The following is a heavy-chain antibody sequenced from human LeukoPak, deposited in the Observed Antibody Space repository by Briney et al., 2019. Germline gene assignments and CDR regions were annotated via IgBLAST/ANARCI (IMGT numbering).Heavy chain of an antibody. D-gene: IGHD2-21*02. J-gene: IGHJ4*02. Sequence: GGSLRLSCAASGFTFSSYGMHWVRQAPGEGLEWVAVIWYDGSNKYYADSVKGRFTISRDNSKNTLYLQMNSLRAEDTAVYYCATDYCGGDCYADYWGQGTLVTVSS. CDR3: ATDYCGGDCYADY. V-gene: IGHV3-33*01. CDR1: GFTFSSYG. CDR2: IWYDGSNK.